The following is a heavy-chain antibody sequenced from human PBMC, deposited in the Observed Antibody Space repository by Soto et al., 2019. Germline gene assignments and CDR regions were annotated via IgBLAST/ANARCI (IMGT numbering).Heavy chain of an antibody. CDR1: GYTFTGYF. V-gene: IGHV1-2*02. D-gene: IGHD2-15*01. CDR3: ARVASWAARDWFGP. Sequence: QVQLVQSGAEVKKPGASVKVSCKASGYTFTGYFIHWVRDVPGQGLEYLGWINPNTGGTDYAQKFQGRVTMTRDTSISTVFMDLKRLTSADTAVYYCARVASWAARDWFGPWGQGTLVTVSS. J-gene: IGHJ5*02. CDR2: INPNTGGT.